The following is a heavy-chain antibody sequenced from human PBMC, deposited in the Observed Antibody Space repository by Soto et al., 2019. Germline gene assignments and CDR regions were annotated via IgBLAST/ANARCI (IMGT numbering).Heavy chain of an antibody. CDR2: IYWDDDK. D-gene: IGHD3-10*01. CDR1: GFSLSTNGVG. Sequence: QITLKESGPMLVNPTQTLTLTCTFSGFSLSTNGVGVGWVRQPPGKALEWLALIYWDDDKRYSPSLKSRLAITKDTSKNQVVLTITNMDPVDTATYHSAHRRFGLRSPWDLGIFASWGQGTLVTVSS. J-gene: IGHJ4*02. V-gene: IGHV2-5*02. CDR3: AHRRFGLRSPWDLGIFAS.